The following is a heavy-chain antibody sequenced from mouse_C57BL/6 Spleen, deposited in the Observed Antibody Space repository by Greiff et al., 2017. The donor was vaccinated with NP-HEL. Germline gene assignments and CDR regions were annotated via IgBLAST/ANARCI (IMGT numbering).Heavy chain of an antibody. CDR2: INPSNGGT. CDR1: GYTFTSYW. Sequence: QVQLQQSGTELVKPGASVKLSCKASGYTFTSYWMHWVKQRPGQGLEWIGNINPSNGGTNYNEKFKSKATLTVDKASSTAYMQLSSLTSEDSAVYYCARQPPSYYYAMDYWGQGTSVTVSS. J-gene: IGHJ4*01. V-gene: IGHV1-53*01. CDR3: ARQPPSYYYAMDY.